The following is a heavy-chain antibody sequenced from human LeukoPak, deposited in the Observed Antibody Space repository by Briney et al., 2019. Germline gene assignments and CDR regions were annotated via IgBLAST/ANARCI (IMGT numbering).Heavy chain of an antibody. CDR2: ISGSGEST. J-gene: IGHJ5*02. V-gene: IGHV3-23*01. CDR3: AKARGYSSSSENNWFDP. Sequence: GGSLRLSCAASGFILSDHYIDWVRQAPGKGLEWVSAISGSGESTYYADSVKGRFTISRENSKSTLYLQMNSLRAEDTALYYCAKARGYSSSSENNWFDPWGQGTLVTVSS. D-gene: IGHD6-6*01. CDR1: GFILSDHY.